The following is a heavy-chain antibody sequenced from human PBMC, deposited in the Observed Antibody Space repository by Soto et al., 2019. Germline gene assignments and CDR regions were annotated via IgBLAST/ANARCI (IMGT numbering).Heavy chain of an antibody. J-gene: IGHJ6*02. D-gene: IGHD2-15*01. CDR3: ARAGCDGGSCYTLVGLRYGMDV. Sequence: QVQLVESGGGVVQPGRSLRLSCAASGFTFSSYAMYWVRQAPGKGLEWVAVISYDGNNKYYADSVKGRFTISRDNSKNKRYLQMNSLRAEDTAVYYGARAGCDGGSCYTLVGLRYGMDVWGQGTTVTVSS. CDR1: GFTFSSYA. CDR2: ISYDGNNK. V-gene: IGHV3-30-3*01.